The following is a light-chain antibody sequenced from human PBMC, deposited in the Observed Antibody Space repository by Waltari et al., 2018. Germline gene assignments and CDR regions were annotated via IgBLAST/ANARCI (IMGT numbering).Light chain of an antibody. CDR2: KNY. Sequence: QSVLTQPPSASGTPGQPVTISCFGGSSTLGHNFVSWYQQVPGTAPKLLIYKNYQRPSGVPDRFSGSKSGTSASLAISGLRSEDETDFYCAAWDDSLNVLLFGGGTKVTVL. V-gene: IGLV1-47*01. J-gene: IGLJ3*02. CDR1: SSTLGHNF. CDR3: AAWDDSLNVLL.